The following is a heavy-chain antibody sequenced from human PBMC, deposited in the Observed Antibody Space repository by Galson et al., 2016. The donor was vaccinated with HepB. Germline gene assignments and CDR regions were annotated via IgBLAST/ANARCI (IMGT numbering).Heavy chain of an antibody. CDR3: AADYHDTYFDP. D-gene: IGHD3-16*02. Sequence: QSGAEVKKPGGSLRLSCTASGFTFSSSTVQWVRQARGQRLEWIGWIGVGSGDISYAQKFQERVTITSDTSTSTAYMELSSLRSEDTAVYYCAADYHDTYFDPWGQGTLVTVSS. V-gene: IGHV1-58*01. CDR2: IGVGSGDI. CDR1: GFTFSSST. J-gene: IGHJ5*02.